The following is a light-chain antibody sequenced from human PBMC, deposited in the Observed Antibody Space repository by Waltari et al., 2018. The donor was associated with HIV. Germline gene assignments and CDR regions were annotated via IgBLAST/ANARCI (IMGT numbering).Light chain of an antibody. CDR3: CSYAGSSTWV. CDR1: SSDVGSYNL. Sequence: PGQSITISCTGTSSDVGSYNLVSWYQQHPGKAPKLMIYEGSKRPSGVSNRFSGSKSGNTASLTISGLQAEDEADYYCCSYAGSSTWVFGGGTKLTVL. CDR2: EGS. J-gene: IGLJ3*02. V-gene: IGLV2-23*01.